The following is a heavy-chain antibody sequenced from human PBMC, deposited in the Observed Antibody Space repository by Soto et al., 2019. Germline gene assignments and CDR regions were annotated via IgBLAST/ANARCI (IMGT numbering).Heavy chain of an antibody. CDR2: ISGSGGST. J-gene: IGHJ3*02. CDR3: AKDPYSIYAFDI. CDR1: GFTFSSYA. Sequence: SLRLSCAASGFTFSSYAMSWVRQAPGKGLEWVSAISGSGGSTYYADSVKGRFTISRDNSKNTLYLQMNSLRAEDTAVYYCAKDPYSIYAFDIWGQGTMVTVSS. D-gene: IGHD6-13*01. V-gene: IGHV3-23*01.